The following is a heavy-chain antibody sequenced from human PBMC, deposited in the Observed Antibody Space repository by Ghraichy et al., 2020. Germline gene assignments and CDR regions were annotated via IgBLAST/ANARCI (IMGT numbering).Heavy chain of an antibody. CDR1: GYTFTGYY. V-gene: IGHV1-2*02. CDR3: ARDVIAVPWDWFDP. J-gene: IGHJ5*02. D-gene: IGHD6-19*01. CDR2: INPNSGGT. Sequence: ASVKLSCKASGYTFTGYYMHWVRQAPGQGLEWMGWINPNSGGTNYAQKFQGRVTMTRDTSISTAYMELSRLRSDDTAVYYCARDVIAVPWDWFDPWGQGTLVTVSS.